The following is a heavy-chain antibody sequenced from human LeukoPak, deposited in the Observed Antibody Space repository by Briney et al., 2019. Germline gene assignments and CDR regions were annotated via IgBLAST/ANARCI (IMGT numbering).Heavy chain of an antibody. J-gene: IGHJ4*02. D-gene: IGHD2-15*01. CDR1: GGSISSYY. Sequence: PSETLSLTRTVSGGSISSYYWSWIRQPPGKGLEWIGYIYYSGSTNYNPSLKSRVTISVDTSKNQFSLKLSSVTAADTAVYYCARTYCSGGSCYYDYWGQGTLVTVSS. V-gene: IGHV4-59*01. CDR3: ARTYCSGGSCYYDY. CDR2: IYYSGST.